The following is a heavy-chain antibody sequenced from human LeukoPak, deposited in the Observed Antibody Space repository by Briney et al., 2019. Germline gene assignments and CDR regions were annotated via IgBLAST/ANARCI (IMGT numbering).Heavy chain of an antibody. Sequence: SETLSLTCTVSGGSISSYYWSWIRQLPGKGLEWIGYIYYSGSTNYNPSLKSRVTISVDTSKNQFSLKLSSVTAADTAVYYCARKGSGYDLGEDAFDIWGQGTMVTVSS. V-gene: IGHV4-59*01. CDR3: ARKGSGYDLGEDAFDI. CDR1: GGSISSYY. CDR2: IYYSGST. J-gene: IGHJ3*02. D-gene: IGHD5-12*01.